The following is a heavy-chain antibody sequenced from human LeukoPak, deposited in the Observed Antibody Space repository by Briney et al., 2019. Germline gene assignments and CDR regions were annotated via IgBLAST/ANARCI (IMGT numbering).Heavy chain of an antibody. D-gene: IGHD1-26*01. CDR3: AGCCRGSYYGSRYYYYRDV. J-gene: IGHJ6*03. CDR1: GDSFSGYY. CDR2: INHSGST. V-gene: IGHV4-34*01. Sequence: PSETLSLTCAVYGDSFSGYYWSWIRQPTGKGLEWIEEINHSGSTNYNPSLKSRVTMAVGTSKHQCSLKLSSVAAADTAVYYCAGCCRGSYYGSRYYYYRDVWGKGTTVTVSS.